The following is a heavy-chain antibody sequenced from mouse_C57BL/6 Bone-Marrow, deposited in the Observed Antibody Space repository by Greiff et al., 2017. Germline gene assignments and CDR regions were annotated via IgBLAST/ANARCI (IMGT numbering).Heavy chain of an antibody. CDR3: ARAPPMVTFDY. J-gene: IGHJ2*01. V-gene: IGHV5-6*02. Sequence: DVKLVESGGDLVKPGGSLKLSCAASGFTFSSYGMSWVRQTPDKRLEWVATISSGGSYTYYPASVKGRFTISRDNAKNTLYLQMSSLKYEDTAMYYCARAPPMVTFDYWGQGTTLTVSS. CDR2: ISSGGSYT. CDR1: GFTFSSYG. D-gene: IGHD2-13*01.